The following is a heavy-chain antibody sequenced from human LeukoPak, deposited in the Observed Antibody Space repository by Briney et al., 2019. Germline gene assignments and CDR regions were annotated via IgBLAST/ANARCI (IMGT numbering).Heavy chain of an antibody. CDR1: GFTFSSYA. J-gene: IGHJ4*02. D-gene: IGHD6-13*01. CDR3: AKDRPYSSSWYYFDY. Sequence: GGSLRLSCAASGFTFSSYAMSWVRQAPGKGLEWVSAISGSGGSTYYADSVKGRFTISRDNSKNTPYLQMNSLRAEDTAVYYCAKDRPYSSSWYYFDYWGQGTLVTVSS. CDR2: ISGSGGST. V-gene: IGHV3-23*01.